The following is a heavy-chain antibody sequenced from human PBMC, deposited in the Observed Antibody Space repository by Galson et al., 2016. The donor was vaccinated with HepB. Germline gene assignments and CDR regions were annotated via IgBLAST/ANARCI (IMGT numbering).Heavy chain of an antibody. CDR3: ARAVGYRSDWYGWLDP. CDR1: GYTFTSYY. J-gene: IGHJ5*02. Sequence: SVKVSCKASGYTFTSYYMHWVRQAPGQGLEWMGIINPSGGSTSYAQKFQGRVTMTRDTSTSTVYMELSSLRSEDTAVYYCARAVGYRSDWYGWLDPWGQGTLVTVSS. CDR2: INPSGGST. D-gene: IGHD6-13*01. V-gene: IGHV1-46*01.